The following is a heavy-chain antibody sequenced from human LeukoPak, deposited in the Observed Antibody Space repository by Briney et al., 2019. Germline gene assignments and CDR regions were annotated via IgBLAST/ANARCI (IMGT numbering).Heavy chain of an antibody. D-gene: IGHD3-22*01. CDR3: ARDWGAYYHFFDY. J-gene: IGHJ4*02. V-gene: IGHV3-23*01. CDR2: ISGSGADT. Sequence: GGSLRLSCAASGFTFSSNAMSWVRQAPGKGLECVSSISGSGADTYYADSVTGRFTISRDISKKTLYLQINSLRAEDTAVYYCARDWGAYYHFFDYWGQGTLVTVSS. CDR1: GFTFSSNA.